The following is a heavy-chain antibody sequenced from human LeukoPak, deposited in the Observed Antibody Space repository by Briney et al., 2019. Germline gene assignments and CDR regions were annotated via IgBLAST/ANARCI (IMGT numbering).Heavy chain of an antibody. CDR3: AILPSMVRGVIHNY. J-gene: IGHJ4*02. CDR1: GGSISSYY. CDR2: IYTSGST. D-gene: IGHD3-10*01. Sequence: SETLSLTCTVSGGSISSYYWSWIRQPAGKGLEWIGRIYTSGSTNYNPSLKSRVTISVDTSKNQFSLKLSSVTAADTAVYYCAILPSMVRGVIHNYWGQGTLVTVSS. V-gene: IGHV4-4*07.